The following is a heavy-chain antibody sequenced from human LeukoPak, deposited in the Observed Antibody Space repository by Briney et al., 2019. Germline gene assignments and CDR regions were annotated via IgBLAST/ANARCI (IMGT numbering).Heavy chain of an antibody. CDR3: AREGAAATHWFDP. J-gene: IGHJ5*02. Sequence: PSETLSLTCTVSGGSISSGGYYWSWIRQPAGKGLEWIGRIYTSGSTNYNPSLKSRVTISVDTSKNQFSLKLSSVTAADTAVYYCAREGAAATHWFDPWGQGTLVTVSS. V-gene: IGHV4-61*02. CDR1: GGSISSGGYY. CDR2: IYTSGST. D-gene: IGHD2-15*01.